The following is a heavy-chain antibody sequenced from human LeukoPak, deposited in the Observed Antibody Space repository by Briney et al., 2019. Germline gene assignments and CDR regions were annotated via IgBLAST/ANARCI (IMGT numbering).Heavy chain of an antibody. CDR1: GFTFSSYA. V-gene: IGHV3-23*01. Sequence: GGSLRLSCAASGFTFSSYAMSWVRQAPGKGLEWVSAISGSGGSTYYADSVKGRFTISRDNSKNPLYLQMNSLRAEDTAVYYCAKDKYYGSGSYYEGYYYYYMDVWGKGTTVTVSS. J-gene: IGHJ6*03. CDR3: AKDKYYGSGSYYEGYYYYYMDV. CDR2: ISGSGGST. D-gene: IGHD3-10*01.